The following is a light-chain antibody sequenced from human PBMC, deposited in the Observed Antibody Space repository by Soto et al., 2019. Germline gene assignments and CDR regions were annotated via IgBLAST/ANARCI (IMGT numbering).Light chain of an antibody. Sequence: DIVMTQSPYSLSVSLGERVTINCKSSQTVLYSSNNKNHLAWYQQRPGQPPKLLFSWASTRESGVPDRFSASGSGTAFTLSIGSLQAEDVAVYYCQQYYSTPRTFGQGTKVEIK. CDR1: QTVLYSSNNKNH. J-gene: IGKJ1*01. V-gene: IGKV4-1*01. CDR3: QQYYSTPRT. CDR2: WAS.